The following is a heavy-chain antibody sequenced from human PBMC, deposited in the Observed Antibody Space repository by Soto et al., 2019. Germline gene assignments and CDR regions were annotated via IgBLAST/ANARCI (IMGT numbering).Heavy chain of an antibody. CDR1: GGSFSAYF. CDR3: ANARGFDL. J-gene: IGHJ2*01. Sequence: QVQLQQWGAGHLKPSETLSLTCAVYGGSFSAYFWSWIRQSPGRGLEWIGEINHSGSTDYNPSLKSRVTISVDTSKNQFSLKLSSVIAADTAVYYCANARGFDLWGRGTPVTVSS. CDR2: INHSGST. V-gene: IGHV4-34*01.